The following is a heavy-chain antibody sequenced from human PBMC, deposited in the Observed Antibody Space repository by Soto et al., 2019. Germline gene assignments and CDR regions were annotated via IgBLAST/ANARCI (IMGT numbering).Heavy chain of an antibody. CDR3: ARSGGGHYDSSRIDY. D-gene: IGHD3-22*01. J-gene: IGHJ4*02. CDR2: IYYSGST. V-gene: IGHV4-59*08. CDR1: GGSISSYY. Sequence: SETLSLTCTVSGGSISSYYWSWIRQPPGKGLEWIGYIYYSGSTNYNPSLKSRVTISVDTSKNQFSLKLSSVTAADTAVYYCARSGGGHYDSSRIDYWGQGTLVTVSS.